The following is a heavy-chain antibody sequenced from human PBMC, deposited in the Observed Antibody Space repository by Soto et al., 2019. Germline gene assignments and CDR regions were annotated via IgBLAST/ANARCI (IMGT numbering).Heavy chain of an antibody. CDR1: GFTFSSYS. J-gene: IGHJ4*02. D-gene: IGHD3-10*01. CDR2: ISSSSSYI. V-gene: IGHV3-21*01. CDR3: ARAMSASLWFGQSYLEVDY. Sequence: LRLSCAASGFTFSSYSMNWVRQAPGKGLEWVSSISSSSSYIYYADSVKGRFTISRDNAKNSLYLQMNSLRAEDTAVYYCARAMSASLWFGQSYLEVDYWGQGTLVTVSS.